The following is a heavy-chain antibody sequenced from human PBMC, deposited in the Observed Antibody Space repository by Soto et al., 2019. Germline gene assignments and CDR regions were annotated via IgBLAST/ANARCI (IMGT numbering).Heavy chain of an antibody. V-gene: IGHV4-59*01. J-gene: IGHJ3*02. CDR3: ASPSGYDYDAFDI. D-gene: IGHD5-12*01. CDR2: IYYSGST. Sequence: XXTLSLTCTVSGGSISSYYWGWIQQPPGKGLEWIGYIYYSGSTNYNPSLKSRVTIAVDTSKNQFSLKLSSVNVAVTAVYYCASPSGYDYDAFDIWGQGTMVTVSS. CDR1: GGSISSYY.